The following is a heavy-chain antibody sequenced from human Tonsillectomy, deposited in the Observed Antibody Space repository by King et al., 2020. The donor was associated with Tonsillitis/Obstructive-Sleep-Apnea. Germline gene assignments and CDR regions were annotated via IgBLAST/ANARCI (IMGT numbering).Heavy chain of an antibody. CDR2: INHSGST. J-gene: IGHJ6*03. CDR1: GGSFSGYY. D-gene: IGHD2-15*01. V-gene: IGHV4-34*01. CDR3: ARGDIVVVVAANYYSYYMDV. Sequence: VQLQQWGAGLLKPSETLSLTCAVYGGSFSGYYWSWIRQPPGKGLEWIGEINHSGSTNYNPSLMSRVTISVDTSKNQFSLKLSSVTAADTAVYYCARGDIVVVVAANYYSYYMDVWGKGTTVTVSS.